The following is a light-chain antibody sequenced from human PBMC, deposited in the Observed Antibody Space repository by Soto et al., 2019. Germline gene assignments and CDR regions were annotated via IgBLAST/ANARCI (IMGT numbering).Light chain of an antibody. CDR3: ASYPTNSLWV. Sequence: QSALTQPASVSASPGQSITISCTGTSSDVGNSDFVSWYQQHPGNAPKLIIFELNNRPSGVSNRFSGSKSGNTASLTISGLQVEDEADYFCASYPTNSLWVFGGGTKVTVL. V-gene: IGLV2-14*01. J-gene: IGLJ3*02. CDR1: SSDVGNSDF. CDR2: ELN.